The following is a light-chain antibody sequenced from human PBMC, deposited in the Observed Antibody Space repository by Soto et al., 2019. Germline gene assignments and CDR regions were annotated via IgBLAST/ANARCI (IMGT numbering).Light chain of an antibody. CDR2: GTS. Sequence: DIQMTQSPSSLSASVGDRVTITCRARQNINNYLNWYQQKPGKAPKVLIYGTSSLQGGYPSRFSGSGSGTDFTLTISSLQAEDFATYYCQQTDSTLLTFGGGTKVEIK. CDR3: QQTDSTLLT. J-gene: IGKJ4*01. CDR1: QNINNY. V-gene: IGKV1-39*01.